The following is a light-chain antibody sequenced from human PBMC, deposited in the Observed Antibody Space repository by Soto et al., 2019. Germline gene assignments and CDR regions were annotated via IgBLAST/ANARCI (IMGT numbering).Light chain of an antibody. J-gene: IGKJ1*01. V-gene: IGKV1-5*01. CDR1: QSISSW. CDR2: DAS. Sequence: DIPMTQSPSTLSASVGDRVTITCRASQSISSWLAWYQQKPGKAPKLLIYDASSLESGVPSRFRGSGSGTEFTLTISSLQPDDFATYYCQQYNSYWTFGQGTKVEIK. CDR3: QQYNSYWT.